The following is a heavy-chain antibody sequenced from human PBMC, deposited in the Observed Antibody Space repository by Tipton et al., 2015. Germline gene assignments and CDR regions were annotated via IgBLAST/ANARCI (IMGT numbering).Heavy chain of an antibody. CDR2: INYSDGS. Sequence: TLSLTCTVSGGSVSSGTSYHWSWIRQPPGKGLEWIGNINYSDGSNYTPSLKGRVTISVDTSKNQFSLTLTSVNTADTAIYYCAGGAYTYNWFDPWGQGTLVTVSS. D-gene: IGHD2-2*02. CDR3: AGGAYTYNWFDP. CDR1: GGSVSSGTSYH. J-gene: IGHJ5*02. V-gene: IGHV4-61*01.